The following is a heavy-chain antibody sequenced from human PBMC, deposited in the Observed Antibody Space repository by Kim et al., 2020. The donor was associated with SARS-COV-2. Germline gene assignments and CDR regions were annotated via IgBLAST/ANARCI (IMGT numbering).Heavy chain of an antibody. CDR2: IYSGGSST. CDR1: GFSFSSYA. J-gene: IGHJ4*02. V-gene: IGHV3-23*03. Sequence: GGSLRLSCAASGFSFSSYAMSWVRQAPGKGLEWVSVIYSGGSSTYYADSVKGRFTISRDNSKNTLDLQMNSLRAEDTAVYYCAKDQGQSYFDYWGQGTL. D-gene: IGHD4-4*01. CDR3: AKDQGQSYFDY.